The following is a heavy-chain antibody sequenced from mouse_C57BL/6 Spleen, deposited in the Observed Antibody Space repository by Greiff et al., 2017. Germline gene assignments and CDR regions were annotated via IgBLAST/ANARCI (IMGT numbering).Heavy chain of an antibody. J-gene: IGHJ2*01. CDR2: ISSGGSYT. CDR3: ARHPPLTWTRAHYFDY. Sequence: EVKVEESGGDLVKPGGSLKLSCAASGFTFSSYGMSWVRQTPDKRLEWVATISSGGSYTYYPDSVKGRFTISRDNDKNTLYLQMSSLKSEDTAMYYCARHPPLTWTRAHYFDYWGQVTTLTVSS. D-gene: IGHD4-1*01. CDR1: GFTFSSYG. V-gene: IGHV5-6*02.